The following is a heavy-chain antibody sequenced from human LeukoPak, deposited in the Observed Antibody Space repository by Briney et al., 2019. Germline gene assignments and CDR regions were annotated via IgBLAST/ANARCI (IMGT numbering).Heavy chain of an antibody. Sequence: GGSLRLSCVASGFTLSSYWMSWVRQAPGKGLEWVANIKEDGSEKYYVDSVKGRFTISRDNAKNSLYLHMNSLTAEDTAVYYCARDWVAGVPFDAFDIWGQGTMVSVSS. CDR2: IKEDGSEK. J-gene: IGHJ3*02. CDR3: ARDWVAGVPFDAFDI. CDR1: GFTLSSYW. V-gene: IGHV3-7*03. D-gene: IGHD3-10*01.